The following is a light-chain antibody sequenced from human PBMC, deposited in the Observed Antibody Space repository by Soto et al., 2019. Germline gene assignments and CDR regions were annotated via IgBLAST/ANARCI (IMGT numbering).Light chain of an antibody. CDR1: QSVTSDY. CDR2: GAS. Sequence: ETVLTQSPDSLSLSPGERATLSCRASQSVTSDYLNWYQQKPGQAPSLLIYGASSRANGNPDRFSGSGSGTDFTLTISRLEPEDFAVYCCQVFFNPPLYTFGQGTKLQIK. J-gene: IGKJ2*01. V-gene: IGKV3-20*01. CDR3: QVFFNPPLYT.